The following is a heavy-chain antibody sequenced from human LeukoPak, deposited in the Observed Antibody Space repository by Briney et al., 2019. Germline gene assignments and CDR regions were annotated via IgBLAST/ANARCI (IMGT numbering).Heavy chain of an antibody. CDR1: GGSISSSNW. V-gene: IGHV4-4*02. J-gene: IGHJ4*02. CDR3: ARNAAHEYYFDY. Sequence: SETLSLTCAVSGGSISSSNWWSWVRQPPGKGLEWIGEIYHRGNTNYNPSLKSRVTISVDKSKNQFSLKLSSVTAADTAVYYCARNAAHEYYFDYWGQGTLVTVSS. CDR2: IYHRGNT. D-gene: IGHD2-15*01.